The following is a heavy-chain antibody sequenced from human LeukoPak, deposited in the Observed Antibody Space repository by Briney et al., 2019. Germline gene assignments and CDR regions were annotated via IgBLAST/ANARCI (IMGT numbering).Heavy chain of an antibody. V-gene: IGHV3-9*01. Sequence: PGGSLRLSCAASGFRFDDFAVHWVRQGPGNSLEWVSGISWDSNRINYADSVKGRFTISRDNAKNSLYLEMNSLRPEDTALYYCAKGSSWNTYFDSWGQGTLVAVSS. CDR2: ISWDSNRI. D-gene: IGHD1/OR15-1a*01. CDR1: GFRFDDFA. CDR3: AKGSSWNTYFDS. J-gene: IGHJ4*02.